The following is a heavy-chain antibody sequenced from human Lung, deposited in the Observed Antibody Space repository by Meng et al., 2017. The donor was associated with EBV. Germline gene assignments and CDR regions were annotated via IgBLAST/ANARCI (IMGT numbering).Heavy chain of an antibody. CDR1: GFTFSRSW. D-gene: IGHD3-9*01. V-gene: IGHV3-74*01. CDR2: INSDGTTT. CDR3: VRVDMG. J-gene: IGHJ4*02. Sequence: VQLEESGGGLVQPGGSLRLSCAASGFTFSRSWMQWVRQAPGKGLVWVSRINSDGTTTTYADSVKGRFTISRDNTRNTLYLQMNSLTAEDTGVYYCVRVDMGWGQGTLVTVSS.